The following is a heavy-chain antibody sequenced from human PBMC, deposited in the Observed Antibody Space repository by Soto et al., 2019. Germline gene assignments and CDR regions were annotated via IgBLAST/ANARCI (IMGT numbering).Heavy chain of an antibody. Sequence: GGSLRLSCAASGFTFSSYAMSWVRQAPGQGLAWVSAISGSGGSTYYADSVKGRFTISRDKSKNTLYLQMNSLRAEDTAVYYCATDTLMYDYDSSGYYQVDGCYIRGQGIM. V-gene: IGHV3-23*01. J-gene: IGHJ3*02. CDR3: ATDTLMYDYDSSGYYQVDGCYI. CDR2: ISGSGGST. CDR1: GFTFSSYA. D-gene: IGHD3-22*01.